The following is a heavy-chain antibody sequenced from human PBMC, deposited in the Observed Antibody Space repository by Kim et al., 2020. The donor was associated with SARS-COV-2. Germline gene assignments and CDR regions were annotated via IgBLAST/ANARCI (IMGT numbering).Heavy chain of an antibody. D-gene: IGHD5-18*01. J-gene: IGHJ3*02. CDR2: ISSSSSYI. CDR1: GFTFSSYS. V-gene: IGHV3-21*01. CDR3: ARVPGYSYGRAFDI. Sequence: GGSLRLSCAASGFTFSSYSMNWVRQAPGKGLEWVSSISSSSSYIYYADSVKGRFTISRDNAKNSLYLQMNSLRAEDTAVYYCARVPGYSYGRAFDIWGQGTMVTVSS.